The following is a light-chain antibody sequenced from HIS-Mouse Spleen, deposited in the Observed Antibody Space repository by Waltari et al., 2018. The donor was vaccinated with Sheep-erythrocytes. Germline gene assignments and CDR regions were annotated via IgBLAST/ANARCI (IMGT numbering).Light chain of an antibody. CDR2: EGS. V-gene: IGLV2-23*01. Sequence: QSALTQPASVSGSPGQSITISCTGTSSDVGSYNRVSWYQQHPGKAPKLMIYEGSKRPSGVSNRFSGSKSGNPASLTISGLQAEDEADYYCCSYAGSSTPWVFGGGTKLTVL. CDR1: SSDVGSYNR. J-gene: IGLJ3*02. CDR3: CSYAGSSTPWV.